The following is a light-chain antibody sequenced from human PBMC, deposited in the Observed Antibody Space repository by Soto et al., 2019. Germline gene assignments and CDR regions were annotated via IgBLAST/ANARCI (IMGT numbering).Light chain of an antibody. CDR2: DVS. CDR1: SSDVGGYNY. J-gene: IGLJ1*01. Sequence: QSVLTQPRSVSGSPCQSVTISCTGTSSDVGGYNYVSWYQQHPGKAPKLMIYDVSKRPSGVPDRFSGSKSGNTASLTISGLQAEDEADYYCCSYAGSYTFVFGTGTKVTVL. V-gene: IGLV2-11*01. CDR3: CSYAGSYTFV.